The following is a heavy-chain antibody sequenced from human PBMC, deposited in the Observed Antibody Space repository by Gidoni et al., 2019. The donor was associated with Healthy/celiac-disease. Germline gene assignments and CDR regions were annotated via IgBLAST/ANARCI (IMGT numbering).Heavy chain of an antibody. D-gene: IGHD1-26*01. CDR3: AIDSGSQSFDY. J-gene: IGHJ4*02. CDR2: FSGSGGST. Sequence: EVQLLESGGGLVQPGGSLSHSCAASGFTFSSYAMRWVRQAPEKGLEWVSAFSGSGGSTYYADSVKGRFTISRDNSKNTLYLQMNSLRAEDTAVYYCAIDSGSQSFDYWGQGTLVTVSS. V-gene: IGHV3-23*01. CDR1: GFTFSSYA.